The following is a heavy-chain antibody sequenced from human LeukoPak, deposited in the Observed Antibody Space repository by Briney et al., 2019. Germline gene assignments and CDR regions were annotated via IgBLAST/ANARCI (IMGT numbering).Heavy chain of an antibody. D-gene: IGHD6-6*01. Sequence: SETLSLTCTVSGYSISNGYYWAWIRQPPGKGLEWIGEINHSGSTNYNPSLKSRVTISVDTSKNQFSLKLSSVTAADTAVYYCARLSSDRLVDYWGQGTLVTVSS. CDR2: INHSGST. CDR1: GYSISNGYY. J-gene: IGHJ4*02. CDR3: ARLSSDRLVDY. V-gene: IGHV4-38-2*02.